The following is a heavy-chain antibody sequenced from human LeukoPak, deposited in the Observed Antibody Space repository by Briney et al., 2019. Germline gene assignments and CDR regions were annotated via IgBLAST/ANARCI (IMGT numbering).Heavy chain of an antibody. Sequence: KASETLSLTCIVSGGSISSSSYYWGWIRQSPGMRLEWIGSISHSGSTYYNPSLQSRVTISIDTTKNQFSLRLNSVTAADTAVYYCARADPPDYPFDYWGQGTLVTVSS. CDR3: ARADPPDYPFDY. J-gene: IGHJ4*02. V-gene: IGHV4-39*07. CDR2: ISHSGST. D-gene: IGHD4-11*01. CDR1: GGSISSSSYY.